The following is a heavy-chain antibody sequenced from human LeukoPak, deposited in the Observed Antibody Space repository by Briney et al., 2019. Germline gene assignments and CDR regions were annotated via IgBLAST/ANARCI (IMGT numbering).Heavy chain of an antibody. CDR2: ISNNGGYT. CDR1: GFTFSSSA. CDR3: ARDSYGDYSFDY. D-gene: IGHD4-17*01. J-gene: IGHJ4*02. V-gene: IGHV3-21*01. Sequence: GGSLRLSCAASGFTFSSSAMSWVRQAPGKGLEWVSAISNNGGYTYYADSVKGRFTISRDNAKNSLYLQMNSLRAEDTAVYYCARDSYGDYSFDYWGQGTLVTVSS.